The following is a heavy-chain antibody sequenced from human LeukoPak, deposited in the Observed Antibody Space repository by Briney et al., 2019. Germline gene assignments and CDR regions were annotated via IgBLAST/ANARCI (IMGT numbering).Heavy chain of an antibody. CDR3: AKAAEQGPIDY. V-gene: IGHV3-21*01. Sequence: GGSLRLSCAASGFTFSSYAMHWVRQPPGKGLEWVSSISSSSSYIYYADSVKGRFTISRDNSKNTLYLQMNSLRAEDTAVYYCAKAAEQGPIDYWGQGTLVTVSS. CDR1: GFTFSSYA. J-gene: IGHJ4*02. CDR2: ISSSSSYI. D-gene: IGHD6-19*01.